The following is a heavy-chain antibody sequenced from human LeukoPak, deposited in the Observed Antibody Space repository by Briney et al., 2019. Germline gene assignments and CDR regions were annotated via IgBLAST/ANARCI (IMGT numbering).Heavy chain of an antibody. J-gene: IGHJ4*02. CDR2: ISSSSSYT. Sequence: GGSLRLSCAASVFTFSDYYISWIRQAPGKGVEWVSYISSSSSYTNYADSVKGRFTISRDNAKNSLYLQMNSLRAEDTAVYYCARGKYYGSGSYQYWGQGTLVTVSS. CDR3: ARGKYYGSGSYQY. CDR1: VFTFSDYY. V-gene: IGHV3-11*06. D-gene: IGHD3-10*01.